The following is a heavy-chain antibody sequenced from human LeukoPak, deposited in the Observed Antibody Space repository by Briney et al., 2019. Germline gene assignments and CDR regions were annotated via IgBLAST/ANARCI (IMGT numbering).Heavy chain of an antibody. CDR1: GFSLSAYW. D-gene: IGHD2-15*01. V-gene: IGHV3-7*03. CDR2: INRDGSQR. J-gene: IGHJ4*02. CDR3: ARDSTYSSGSRFYDRFDY. Sequence: GGSLRLSCAASGFSLSAYWMTWVRQAPGKGLEWVANINRDGSQRNHVDSVKGRFTISRDNAKNSLYPQMDSLTAEDTAVYYCARDSTYSSGSRFYDRFDYWGQGTLVTVSS.